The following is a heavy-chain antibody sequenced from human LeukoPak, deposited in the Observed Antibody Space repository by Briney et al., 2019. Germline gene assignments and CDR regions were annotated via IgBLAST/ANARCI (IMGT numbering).Heavy chain of an antibody. CDR2: INPNNGGT. D-gene: IGHD3-10*01. V-gene: IGHV1-2*02. CDR3: ARDNYGSGSYYKY. J-gene: IGHJ4*02. CDR1: GYIFTDYY. Sequence: ASVKVSCKASGYIFTDYYMHWVRQGPGEGLVWMGWINPNNGGTKYAQKFQGRVTMTRDTSISAAYMELGRLRSDDTAVYYCARDNYGSGSYYKYWGQGTPVTVSS.